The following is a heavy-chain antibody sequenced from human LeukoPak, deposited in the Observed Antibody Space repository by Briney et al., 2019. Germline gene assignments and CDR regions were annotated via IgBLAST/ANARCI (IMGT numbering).Heavy chain of an antibody. D-gene: IGHD4-17*01. V-gene: IGHV1-3*01. CDR1: GYTFTSYA. Sequence: ASVKVSCKASGYTFTSYAMHWVRQAPGQGLEWMGWINAGNGNTKYSQKFQGRVTITRDTSASTAYMELSSLRSEDTAVYYCARSDAVTIAFDSWGQGTMVTVSS. CDR3: ARSDAVTIAFDS. CDR2: INAGNGNT. J-gene: IGHJ3*02.